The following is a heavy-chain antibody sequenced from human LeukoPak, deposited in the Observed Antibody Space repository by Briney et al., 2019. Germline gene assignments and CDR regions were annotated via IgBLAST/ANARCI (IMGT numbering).Heavy chain of an antibody. J-gene: IGHJ6*02. D-gene: IGHD3-3*01. V-gene: IGHV3-30-3*01. CDR2: ISYDGNNK. Sequence: GGSLRLSCAASGFTFSSYAMHWVRQAPGKGLEWVAVISYDGNNKYYADSVKGRLTISRDNSKNTLYLQMNSLRAEDTAVYYCVRDGGVYDFWSAYYTATYYYYGMDVWGQGTTVTVSS. CDR1: GFTFSSYA. CDR3: VRDGGVYDFWSAYYTATYYYYGMDV.